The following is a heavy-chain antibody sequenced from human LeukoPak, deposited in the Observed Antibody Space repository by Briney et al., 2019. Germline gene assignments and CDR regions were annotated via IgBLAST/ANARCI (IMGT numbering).Heavy chain of an antibody. Sequence: GRSLRPSCAASGFTFSRHGMHWVRQAPGKGLEWMAVIGSDGKTAVYADSVKGRFAISRDNTNNALYLQMNSLRGEDTAVYHCAKEDYDGSGSYYTHWGQGTLVSVSS. CDR3: AKEDYDGSGSYYTH. D-gene: IGHD3-10*01. V-gene: IGHV3-30*18. CDR1: GFTFSRHG. J-gene: IGHJ4*02. CDR2: IGSDGKTA.